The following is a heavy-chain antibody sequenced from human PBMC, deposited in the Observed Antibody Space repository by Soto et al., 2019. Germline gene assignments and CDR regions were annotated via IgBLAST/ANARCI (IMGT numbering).Heavy chain of an antibody. CDR2: ISYDGSNK. Sequence: QVQLVESGGGVVQPGRSLRLSCAASGFTFSSYAMHWVRQAPGKGLEWVAVISYDGSNKYYADSVKGRFTISRDNSKNTLYLQMNSLRAEDTAVYYCARGEKMGYFDYWGQGTLVTVSS. D-gene: IGHD2-8*01. V-gene: IGHV3-30-3*01. J-gene: IGHJ4*02. CDR3: ARGEKMGYFDY. CDR1: GFTFSSYA.